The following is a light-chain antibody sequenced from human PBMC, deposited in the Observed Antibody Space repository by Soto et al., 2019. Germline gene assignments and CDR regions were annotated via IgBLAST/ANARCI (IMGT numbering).Light chain of an antibody. CDR1: QSMSNW. J-gene: IGKJ1*01. CDR2: DAS. V-gene: IGKV1-5*01. Sequence: DIQMTQSPSTLSASVGDRVTITCRASQSMSNWLAWYQQKPGKAPKLLIYDASTLESGVPARFSGSGSRTEFTLNIRSLQPEDFATYYCQQYKVYSQTFGQGTKV. CDR3: QQYKVYSQT.